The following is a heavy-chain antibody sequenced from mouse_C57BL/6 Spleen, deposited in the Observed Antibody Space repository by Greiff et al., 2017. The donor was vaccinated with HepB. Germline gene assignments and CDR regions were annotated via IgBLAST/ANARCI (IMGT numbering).Heavy chain of an antibody. CDR2: FYPGSGSI. J-gene: IGHJ4*01. V-gene: IGHV1-62-2*01. CDR1: GYTFTEYT. D-gene: IGHD2-2*01. CDR3: ARHEGGGMVTTDYAMDY. Sequence: VQLQESGAELVKPGASVKLSCKASGYTFTEYTIHWVKQRSGQGLEWIGWFYPGSGSIKYNEKFKDKATLTADKSSSTVYMELSGLTSEDSAVYFCARHEGGGMVTTDYAMDYWGQGTSVTVSS.